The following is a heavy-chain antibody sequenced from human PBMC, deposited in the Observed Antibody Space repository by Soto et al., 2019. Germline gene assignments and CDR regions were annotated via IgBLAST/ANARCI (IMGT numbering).Heavy chain of an antibody. CDR3: ASSRGYSYGYSHYYYYYMDV. J-gene: IGHJ6*03. V-gene: IGHV4-34*01. CDR2: INHSGST. Sequence: SETLSLTCAVYGGSFSGYYWSWIRQPPGKGLEWIGEINHSGSTNYNPSLKSRVTISVDTSKNQFSLKLSSVTAADTAVYYCASSRGYSYGYSHYYYYYMDVWGKGTKVTVSS. D-gene: IGHD5-18*01. CDR1: GGSFSGYY.